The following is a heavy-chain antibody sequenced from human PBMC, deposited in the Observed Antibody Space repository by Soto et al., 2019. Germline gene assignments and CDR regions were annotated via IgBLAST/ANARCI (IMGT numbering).Heavy chain of an antibody. V-gene: IGHV3-23*01. CDR2: IGGSGGST. CDR1: GFTFSSYA. CDR3: EKREEQLRLYY. J-gene: IGHJ4*02. Sequence: SLRLSCAASGFTFSSYAMTWARRAPGKGLEWVSAIGGSGGSTYYADSVKGRFTISRDNSKNTLYLQMNSLRAEDTAVYYCEKREEQLRLYYWGQGNLVTVSS. D-gene: IGHD2-2*01.